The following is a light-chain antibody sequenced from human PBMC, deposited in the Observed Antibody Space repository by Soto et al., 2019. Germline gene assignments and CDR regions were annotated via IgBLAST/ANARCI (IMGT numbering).Light chain of an antibody. CDR2: DTS. CDR3: QQRSNWPLT. J-gene: IGKJ5*01. CDR1: QSFSVY. Sequence: EIVLTQSPATLSLSPGETATLSCRASQSFSVYLAWYQQKPGQAPRLLIYDTSNRATGIPARFSGSGSGPDFTLTISSLEPEDFAIYYCQQRSNWPLTFGQGTRLEIK. V-gene: IGKV3-11*01.